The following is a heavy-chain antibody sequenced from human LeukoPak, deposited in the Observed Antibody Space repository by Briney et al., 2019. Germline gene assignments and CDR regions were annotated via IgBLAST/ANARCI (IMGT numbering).Heavy chain of an antibody. CDR3: TRDRGTYNWLDP. V-gene: IGHV3-73*01. D-gene: IGHD1-26*01. CDR1: GFTLSDSA. Sequence: GGSLKLSCAASGFTLSDSAIHWVRQASGKGLEWVGLIDRPAKSYATAYGASVGGRFTISRDDSKNTAYLQVDSLKTEDTALYYCTRDRGTYNWLDPWGQGTLVTVSS. J-gene: IGHJ5*02. CDR2: IDRPAKSYAT.